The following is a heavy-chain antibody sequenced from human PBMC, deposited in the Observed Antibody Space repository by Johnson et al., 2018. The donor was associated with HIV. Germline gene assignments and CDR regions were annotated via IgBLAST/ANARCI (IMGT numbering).Heavy chain of an antibody. CDR3: ARENGVRPESIAFDI. D-gene: IGHD2-8*01. V-gene: IGHV3-7*01. CDR1: IFTFSRYW. Sequence: VQLVESGGGLVQPGGSLRHSCGASIFTFSRYWMSWVRQAQGKGLEWVANIKQDGSEKHYVDSVKGRFTISRDNAKNSLYLQMNSLRAEDTAVYYCARENGVRPESIAFDIGGQGTMVTVSS. CDR2: IKQDGSEK. J-gene: IGHJ3*02.